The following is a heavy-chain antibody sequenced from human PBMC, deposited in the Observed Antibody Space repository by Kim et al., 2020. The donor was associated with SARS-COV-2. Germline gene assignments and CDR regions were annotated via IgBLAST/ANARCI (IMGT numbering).Heavy chain of an antibody. V-gene: IGHV1-2*02. CDR3: ARGGGPHIVAAPDI. J-gene: IGHJ3*02. Sequence: AQKFQGRVTMTRDTSLSTAYMELSRLRSDDTAVYYCARGGGPHIVAAPDIWGQGTMVTVSS. D-gene: IGHD5-12*01.